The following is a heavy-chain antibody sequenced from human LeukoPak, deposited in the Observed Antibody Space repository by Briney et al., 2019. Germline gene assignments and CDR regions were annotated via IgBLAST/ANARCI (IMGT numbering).Heavy chain of an antibody. J-gene: IGHJ4*02. CDR3: ASLIWFGELLDY. CDR2: ISYDGSNK. V-gene: IGHV3-30-3*01. Sequence: GGSLRLSCAASGFTFSSYAMHWVRQAPGKGLEWVAVISYDGSNKYYADSAKGRFTISRDNSKNTLYLQMNSLRAEDTAVYYCASLIWFGELLDYWGQGTLVTVSS. CDR1: GFTFSSYA. D-gene: IGHD3-10*01.